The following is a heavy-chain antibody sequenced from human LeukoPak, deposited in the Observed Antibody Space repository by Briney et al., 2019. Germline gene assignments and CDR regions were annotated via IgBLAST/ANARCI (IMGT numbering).Heavy chain of an antibody. CDR1: GYTFTSYG. CDR3: ARDRDVDTAMVYYYYYMDV. CDR2: ISAYNGNT. V-gene: IGHV1-18*01. D-gene: IGHD5-18*01. J-gene: IGHJ6*03. Sequence: ASVKVSCKASGYTFTSYGISWVRQAPGQGLEWMGWISAYNGNTNYAQELQGRVTMTTDTSTSTAYMELRSLRSDDTAVYYCARDRDVDTAMVYYYYYMDVWGKGTTVTVSS.